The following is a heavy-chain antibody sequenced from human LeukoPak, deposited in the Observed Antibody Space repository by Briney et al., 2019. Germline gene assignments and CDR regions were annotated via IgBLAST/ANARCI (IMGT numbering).Heavy chain of an antibody. CDR1: GGSLSNYY. CDR2: IFYSGST. D-gene: IGHD6-13*01. J-gene: IGHJ5*02. V-gene: IGHV4-59*01. CDR3: ARGMAAAGSNWFDP. Sequence: SETLSLTCTVSGGSLSNYYWSWLRQPPGKGLEWIGYIFYSGSTNYNPSLKSRVSISVDTSINQFSLKLRSVTAADTAVYYCARGMAAAGSNWFDPWGQGTLVTVSS.